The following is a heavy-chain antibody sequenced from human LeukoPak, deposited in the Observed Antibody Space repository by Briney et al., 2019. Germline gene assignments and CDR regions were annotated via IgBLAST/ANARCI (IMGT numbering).Heavy chain of an antibody. V-gene: IGHV3-21*04. D-gene: IGHD5-24*01. CDR1: FTFSSYT. Sequence: GGSLRLSCAASFTFSSYTMNWVRQAPGKGLEWVSAITSSGTYIYYAESVRGRFTVSRDNAKNSVYLQMNSLRAEDTAVYYCAKAVDGWGWGYFDYWGQGTLVTVSS. CDR3: AKAVDGWGWGYFDY. J-gene: IGHJ4*02. CDR2: ITSSGTYI.